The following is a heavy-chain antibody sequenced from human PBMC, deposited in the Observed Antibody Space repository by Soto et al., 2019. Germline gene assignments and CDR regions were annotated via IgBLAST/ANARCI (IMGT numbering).Heavy chain of an antibody. CDR3: AREGGDEPTYYFDY. Sequence: QAWGSLRISCASSVFTFRSYWMPWVRQAPGSGLDWVSRINSDGSSTSYADSVKGRFTISRDNAKNTLSLQMNSLRAEDTAVYYCAREGGDEPTYYFDYWGQGTLVTVSS. V-gene: IGHV3-74*01. CDR2: INSDGSST. J-gene: IGHJ4*02. CDR1: VFTFRSYW.